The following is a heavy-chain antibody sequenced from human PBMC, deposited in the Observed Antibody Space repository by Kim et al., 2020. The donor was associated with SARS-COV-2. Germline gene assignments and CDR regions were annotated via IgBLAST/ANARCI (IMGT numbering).Heavy chain of an antibody. V-gene: IGHV1-2*02. D-gene: IGHD6-6*01. J-gene: IGHJ5*02. CDR3: ARTVIAARSVPGFGH. Sequence: QKFQGRVTMTRDTSNSTAYMELSRLRSDDTAVYYCARTVIAARSVPGFGHWGQGTLVTVSS.